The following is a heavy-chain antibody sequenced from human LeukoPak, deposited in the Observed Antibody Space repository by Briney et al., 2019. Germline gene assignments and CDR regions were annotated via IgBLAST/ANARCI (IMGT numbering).Heavy chain of an antibody. J-gene: IGHJ3*02. CDR1: GFTFSGYS. V-gene: IGHV3-21*01. CDR2: ISSSSSYI. CDR3: AREFRPDYDILTGYFDAFDI. Sequence: GGSLRLSCAASGFTFSGYSMNWVRQAPGKGLEWVSSISSSSSYIYYADSVKGRFTISRDNAKNSLYLQMNSLRAEDTAVYYCAREFRPDYDILTGYFDAFDIWGQGTMVTVSS. D-gene: IGHD3-9*01.